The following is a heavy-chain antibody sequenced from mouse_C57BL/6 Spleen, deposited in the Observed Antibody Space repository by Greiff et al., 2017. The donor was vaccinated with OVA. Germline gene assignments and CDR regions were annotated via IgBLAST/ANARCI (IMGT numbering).Heavy chain of an antibody. CDR2: FHPSVSAT. CDR1: GYTFTSYW. V-gene: IGHV1-74*01. J-gene: IGHJ3*01. CDR3: AIYEYGYDGAWFAY. D-gene: IGHD2-2*01. Sequence: VQLQQPGAALVKLGASVKVSCKASGYTFTSYWMHWVKQRPGQGLDWIGRFHPSVSATNYNQKFKGKATLTVNKSSSKAYLQLSSLTSEDSAVYYCAIYEYGYDGAWFAYWGQGTLVTVSA.